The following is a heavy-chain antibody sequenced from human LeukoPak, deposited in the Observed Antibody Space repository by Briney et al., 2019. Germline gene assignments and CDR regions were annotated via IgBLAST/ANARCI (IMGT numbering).Heavy chain of an antibody. V-gene: IGHV1-69*13. CDR3: AWGGLRFLEWLEFGY. J-gene: IGHJ4*02. Sequence: GASVKVSCKASGGTFSSYAISWVRQAPGQGLEWMGGIIPIFGTANYAQKFQGRVTITADESTSTAYMELSSLRSEDTAVYYCAWGGLRFLEWLEFGYWGQGALVTVSS. CDR1: GGTFSSYA. CDR2: IIPIFGTA. D-gene: IGHD3-3*01.